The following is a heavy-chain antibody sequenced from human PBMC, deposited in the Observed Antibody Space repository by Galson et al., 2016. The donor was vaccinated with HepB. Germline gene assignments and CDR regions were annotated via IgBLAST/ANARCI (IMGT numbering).Heavy chain of an antibody. V-gene: IGHV3-23*01. Sequence: SLRLSCAASGFTFSDFGMTRVRQAPGKGLEWVSYVSGGGGSAYLADSVKGRFSISRDNSKNTLYLQMNSLRGEDTAIYFCARVVACCDTWNLGKNRCVGYFDSWGQGTLVSVSS. D-gene: IGHD1-1*01. CDR3: ARVVACCDTWNLGKNRCVGYFDS. CDR1: GFTFSDFG. J-gene: IGHJ4*02. CDR2: VSGGGGSA.